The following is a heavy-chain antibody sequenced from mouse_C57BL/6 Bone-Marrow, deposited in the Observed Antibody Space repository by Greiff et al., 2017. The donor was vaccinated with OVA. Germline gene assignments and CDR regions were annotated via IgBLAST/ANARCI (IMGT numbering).Heavy chain of an antibody. J-gene: IGHJ3*01. CDR3: ARDDGYSAWFAY. V-gene: IGHV1-54*01. Sequence: VQLQQSGAELVRPGTSVKVSCKASGYAFTNYLIEWVKQRPGQGLEWIGVINPGSGGTNYNEKFKGKATLTADKSSSTAYMQLSSLTSEDSAVYFCARDDGYSAWFAYWGQGTLVTVSA. D-gene: IGHD2-3*01. CDR2: INPGSGGT. CDR1: GYAFTNYL.